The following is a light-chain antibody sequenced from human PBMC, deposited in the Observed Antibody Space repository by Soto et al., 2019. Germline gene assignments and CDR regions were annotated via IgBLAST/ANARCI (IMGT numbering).Light chain of an antibody. CDR1: QFIDDF. CDR2: AAS. J-gene: IGKJ1*01. V-gene: IGKV1-39*01. Sequence: DSQLIHSPSCRSASLSDSVTLTCRAGQFIDDFLNWFQQRPGKAPKLLIYAASSLQSGVPSRFSGSASGTDFTLTISSLQPEDFATYYCQQYNSYSPWTFGQRTKV. CDR3: QQYNSYSPWT.